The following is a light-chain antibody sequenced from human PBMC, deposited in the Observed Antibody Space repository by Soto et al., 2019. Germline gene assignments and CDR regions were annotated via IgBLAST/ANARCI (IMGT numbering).Light chain of an antibody. CDR3: AAWDHSLSGWM. V-gene: IGLV1-47*01. CDR1: SSDVGSHNF. J-gene: IGLJ3*02. Sequence: QSALTQPASVSGSPGQSITISCTGTSSDVGSHNFVSWYQQRPGKAPKLLIYRNNQRPSGVPDRFSGPKSGTSASLAISGLRSEDEADYYCAAWDHSLSGWMIGGGTKLTVL. CDR2: RNN.